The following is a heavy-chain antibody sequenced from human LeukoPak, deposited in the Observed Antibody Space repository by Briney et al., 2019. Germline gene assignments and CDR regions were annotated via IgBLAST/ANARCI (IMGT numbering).Heavy chain of an antibody. CDR1: GGSISSGDYY. CDR2: IYYSGST. D-gene: IGHD2-2*02. J-gene: IGHJ6*03. V-gene: IGHV4-30-4*08. Sequence: SETLSLTWTVSGGSISSGDYYWRWIRQPPGKGLGWIGYIYYSGSTYYNPSLKSRVTISVDTSKNQFSLKLSSVTAADTAVYHCXRTAAIEGGYYYYXMDXXGKGXTVTV. CDR3: XRTAAIEGGYYYYXMDX.